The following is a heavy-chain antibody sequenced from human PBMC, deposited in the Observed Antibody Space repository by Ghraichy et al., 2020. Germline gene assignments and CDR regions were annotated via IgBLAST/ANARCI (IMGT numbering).Heavy chain of an antibody. CDR2: IIPIFGTA. CDR1: GGTFSSYA. CDR3: ARVDTFGGWFDP. J-gene: IGHJ5*02. D-gene: IGHD3-10*01. Sequence: SVKVSCKASGGTFSSYAISWVRQAPGQGLEWMGGIIPIFGTANYAQKFQGRVTITADESTSTAYMELSSLRSEDTAVYYCARVDTFGGWFDPWGQGTLVTVSS. V-gene: IGHV1-69*13.